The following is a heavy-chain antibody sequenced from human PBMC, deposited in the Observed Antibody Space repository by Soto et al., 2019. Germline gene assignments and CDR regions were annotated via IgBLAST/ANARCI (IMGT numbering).Heavy chain of an antibody. Sequence: QITLNESGPTQVKPRQTLTLTCTFSGFSLTTSGVGVGWIRQYPGKAPEWLALIYWDDDKRYSPSLKSRLTITKDTSKNQLVLTMADLDPADTATYYCAHRVLRTVFGLVTTTAIYFDFWGQGTPVAVSS. V-gene: IGHV2-5*02. CDR1: GFSLTTSGVG. CDR2: IYWDDDK. D-gene: IGHD3-3*01. CDR3: AHRVLRTVFGLVTTTAIYFDF. J-gene: IGHJ4*02.